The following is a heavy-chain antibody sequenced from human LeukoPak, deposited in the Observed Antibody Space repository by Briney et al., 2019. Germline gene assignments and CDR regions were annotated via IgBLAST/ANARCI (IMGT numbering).Heavy chain of an antibody. CDR1: GFTFSSYW. D-gene: IGHD6-13*01. V-gene: IGHV3-74*01. Sequence: GGSLRLSCAASGFTFSSYWMHWVRQAPGKGLVWVSRINTDGSSPSYADSVKGRFTISRDNAKNSLYLQMNSLRAEDTAVYYCARGGYSSSWYPAHAYFDYWGQGTLVTVSS. CDR3: ARGGYSSSWYPAHAYFDY. J-gene: IGHJ4*02. CDR2: INTDGSSP.